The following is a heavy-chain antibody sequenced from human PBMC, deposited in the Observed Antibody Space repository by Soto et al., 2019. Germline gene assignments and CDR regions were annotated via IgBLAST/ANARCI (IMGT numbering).Heavy chain of an antibody. CDR2: ISYDGSNK. J-gene: IGHJ6*02. CDR3: AKDRLPRGYCSGGSCYYYGMDV. Sequence: GSLRLSCAASGFTFSSYGMHWVRQAPGKGLEWVAVISYDGSNKYYADSVKGRFTISRDNSKNTLYLQMDSLRAEDTAVYYCAKDRLPRGYCSGGSCYYYGMDVWGQGTTVTVSS. CDR1: GFTFSSYG. D-gene: IGHD2-15*01. V-gene: IGHV3-30*18.